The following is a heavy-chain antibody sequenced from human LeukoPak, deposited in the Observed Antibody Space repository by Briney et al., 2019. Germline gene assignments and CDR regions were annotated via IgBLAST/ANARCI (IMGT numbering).Heavy chain of an antibody. V-gene: IGHV1-18*01. Sequence: ASVKVSCKASGYTFTSYGISWVRQAPGQGLEWMGWISAYNGNTNYAQKLQGRVTMTTDTSTSTAYMELRRLRSDETAVYYCARSTYYDFLSGYLFDYWGQGTLVTVSS. CDR1: GYTFTSYG. CDR2: ISAYNGNT. D-gene: IGHD3-3*01. J-gene: IGHJ4*02. CDR3: ARSTYYDFLSGYLFDY.